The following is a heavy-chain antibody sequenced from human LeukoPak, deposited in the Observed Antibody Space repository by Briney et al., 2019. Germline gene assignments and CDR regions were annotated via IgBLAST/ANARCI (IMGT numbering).Heavy chain of an antibody. CDR2: IIPIFGTA. J-gene: IGHJ3*02. Sequence: SVKVSCKASGGTFISYAISWVRQAPGQGLEWMGGIIPIFGTANYAQKFQGRVTITADESTGTAYMELSSLRSEDTAVYYCARGILGVGLWFGELYQDAFDIWGQGTMVTVSS. D-gene: IGHD3-10*01. V-gene: IGHV1-69*13. CDR1: GGTFISYA. CDR3: ARGILGVGLWFGELYQDAFDI.